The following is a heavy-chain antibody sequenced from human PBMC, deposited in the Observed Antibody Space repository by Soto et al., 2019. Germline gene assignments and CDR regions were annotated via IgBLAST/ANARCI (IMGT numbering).Heavy chain of an antibody. Sequence: QITLKESGPTLVKPTQTLTLACTFSGFSLRASGFGVGWIRQPPGKAPEWLAVIYWDDQKRYSPSLDGRLTVTKVNSGNQDTLTMNNIVPLDKSTYFCAYSTPLPLRADGYARDALEIWGQGTTVTVSS. CDR1: GFSLRASGFG. J-gene: IGHJ3*02. V-gene: IGHV2-5*02. CDR3: AYSTPLPLRADGYARDALEI. D-gene: IGHD5-12*01. CDR2: IYWDDQK.